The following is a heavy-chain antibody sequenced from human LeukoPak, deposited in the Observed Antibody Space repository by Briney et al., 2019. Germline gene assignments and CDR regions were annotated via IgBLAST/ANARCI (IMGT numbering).Heavy chain of an antibody. D-gene: IGHD2-21*02. CDR2: IYYSGST. J-gene: IGHJ5*02. V-gene: IGHV4-61*01. CDR1: GGSVSSGSYY. Sequence: PSETLSLTCTVSGGSVSSGSYYWSWIRQPPGKGLEWIGYIYYSGSTNYNPSLKSRVTISVDTSKNQFSLKLSSVTAADTAVYYCARDYCGGDCFWFDPWGQGTLVTVSS. CDR3: ARDYCGGDCFWFDP.